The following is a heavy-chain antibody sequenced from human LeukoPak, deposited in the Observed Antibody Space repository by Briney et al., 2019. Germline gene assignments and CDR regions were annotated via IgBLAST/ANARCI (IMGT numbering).Heavy chain of an antibody. V-gene: IGHV3-43D*04. CDR3: AKDLDSYGFSYFDY. D-gene: IGHD5-18*01. Sequence: GGSLRLSCAASGFTFDDYAMHWVRQAPGKGPEWVSLISWDGGSTYYADSVKGRFTISRDNSKNSLYLQMNSLRAEDTALYCCAKDLDSYGFSYFDYWGQGTLVTVSS. J-gene: IGHJ4*02. CDR2: ISWDGGST. CDR1: GFTFDDYA.